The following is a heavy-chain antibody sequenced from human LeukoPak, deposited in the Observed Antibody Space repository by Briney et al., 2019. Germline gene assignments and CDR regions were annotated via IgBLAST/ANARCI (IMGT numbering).Heavy chain of an antibody. CDR3: ARAPSIYYYGMDV. CDR2: IYYSGST. V-gene: IGHV4-59*08. J-gene: IGHJ6*02. CDR1: GGSISSYY. Sequence: PSETLSLTCTVSGGSISSYYWSWIRQPPGKGLEWIGYIYYSGSTNYNPSLKSRVTISADTSKNQFSLKLSSVTAADTAVYYCARAPSIYYYGMDVWGQGTTVTVSS. D-gene: IGHD2-21*01.